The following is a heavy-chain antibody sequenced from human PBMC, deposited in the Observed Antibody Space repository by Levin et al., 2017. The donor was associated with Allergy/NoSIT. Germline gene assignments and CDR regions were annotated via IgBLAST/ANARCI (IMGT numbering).Heavy chain of an antibody. CDR3: AKDTPALSAGPYFDY. V-gene: IGHV3-23*01. CDR2: ISGSGGST. D-gene: IGHD2-2*01. Sequence: GGSLRLSCAASGFTFSSHAMSWVRQAPGKGLEWVSGISGSGGSTYYADSVRGRFTIYTDNSKNTLYLQMNSLRAEDTAVYYCAKDTPALSAGPYFDYWGQGTLVTVSS. J-gene: IGHJ4*02. CDR1: GFTFSSHA.